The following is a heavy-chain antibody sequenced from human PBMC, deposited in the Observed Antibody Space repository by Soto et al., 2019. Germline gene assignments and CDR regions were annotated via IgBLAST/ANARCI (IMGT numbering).Heavy chain of an antibody. J-gene: IGHJ4*02. CDR3: ARDRQPDGIWTFDY. CDR1: GFTLRSYT. V-gene: IGHV3-23*03. D-gene: IGHD2-15*01. Sequence: GGSLRLSCSASGFTLRSYTMGWVRLAPGKGLQWVAEIFSGRTDAAYADSVRGRFTISRDDYENNLYLQMNSLGVDDTAVYFCARDRQPDGIWTFDYWGRGTLVTVSS. CDR2: IFSGRTDA.